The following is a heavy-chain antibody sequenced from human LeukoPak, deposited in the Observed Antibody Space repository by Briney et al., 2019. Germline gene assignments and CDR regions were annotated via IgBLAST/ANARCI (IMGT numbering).Heavy chain of an antibody. Sequence: PGGSLRLSCTASGFTLSNYGIIWVRQAPGRGLEWVAVISDEGSLKHYADSVQGRFTVSRDNSKNTLDLQMSSLRTEDTAVYYCASELCTNGLCSDVQYWGQGTLVTVSS. D-gene: IGHD3-10*02. J-gene: IGHJ4*02. CDR2: ISDEGSLK. CDR3: ASELCTNGLCSDVQY. CDR1: GFTLSNYG. V-gene: IGHV3-30*03.